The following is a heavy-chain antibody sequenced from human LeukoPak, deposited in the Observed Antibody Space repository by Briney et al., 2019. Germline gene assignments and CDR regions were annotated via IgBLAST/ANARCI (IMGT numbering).Heavy chain of an antibody. D-gene: IGHD2-21*02. CDR1: GYTFTSYS. CDR2: ISAYNGNT. J-gene: IGHJ4*02. Sequence: ASVKVSCKASGYTFTSYSISWVRQAPGQGLEWMGWISAYNGNTNYAQKLQGRVTMTTDTSTSTAYMELRSLRSDDTAVYYCARAQQYCGGDCFGYFDYWGQGILVTVSS. V-gene: IGHV1-18*01. CDR3: ARAQQYCGGDCFGYFDY.